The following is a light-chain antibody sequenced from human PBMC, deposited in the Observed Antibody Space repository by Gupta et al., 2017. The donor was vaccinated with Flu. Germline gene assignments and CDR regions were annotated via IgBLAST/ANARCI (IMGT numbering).Light chain of an antibody. CDR3: QQRSNPIT. CDR2: DAS. J-gene: IGKJ5*01. Sequence: IVLTQYTATLSVSPGEGATLSGRASQSVGNYLAWYQQKPGQAPRLLLYDASKRAIGIPDRFSGSGSGTDFTLTISRLEPEDSAVYYWQQRSNPITFGQGTRLEMK. V-gene: IGKV3-11*01. CDR1: QSVGNY.